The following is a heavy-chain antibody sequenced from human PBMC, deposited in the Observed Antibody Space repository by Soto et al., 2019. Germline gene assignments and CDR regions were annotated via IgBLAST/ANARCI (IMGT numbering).Heavy chain of an antibody. Sequence: GGSLRLSCSASGLTFSNYGMHWVRQAPGKGLEWVAVTSNDGSSKYYADSVRGRFTISRDNSKNTVWLQMDSLRGEDTAVYYCAKQLDDGGFDDNWGQGTLVTVSS. V-gene: IGHV3-30*18. CDR1: GLTFSNYG. CDR2: TSNDGSSK. D-gene: IGHD4-17*01. CDR3: AKQLDDGGFDDN. J-gene: IGHJ4*02.